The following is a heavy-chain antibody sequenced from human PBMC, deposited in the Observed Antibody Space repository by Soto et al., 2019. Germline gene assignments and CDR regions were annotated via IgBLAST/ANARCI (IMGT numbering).Heavy chain of an antibody. V-gene: IGHV4-31*03. CDR3: ARDGRFLEWSGYYYYGMDV. CDR2: IYYSGST. Sequence: NPSETLSLTCTVSGGSISSGGYYWSWIRQHPGKGLEWIGYIYYSGSTYYNPSLKSRVTISVDTSKNQFSLKLSSVTAADTAVYYCARDGRFLEWSGYYYYGMDVWGQGTTVTVSS. J-gene: IGHJ6*02. D-gene: IGHD3-3*01. CDR1: GGSISSGGYY.